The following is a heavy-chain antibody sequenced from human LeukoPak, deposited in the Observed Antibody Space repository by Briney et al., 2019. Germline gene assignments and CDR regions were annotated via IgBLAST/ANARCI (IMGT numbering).Heavy chain of an antibody. CDR3: ARRIAAADAFDI. CDR2: IYSSGTT. J-gene: IGHJ3*02. V-gene: IGHV4-59*08. CDR1: GGSISSYY. D-gene: IGHD6-13*01. Sequence: PSETLSLTCIVSGGSISSYYWSWIRQPPGKGLEWIGNIYSSGTTNYNPSLKSRVTISVDTSKNRFSLKLSSVTAADTAVYYCARRIAAADAFDIWGQGTMVTVSS.